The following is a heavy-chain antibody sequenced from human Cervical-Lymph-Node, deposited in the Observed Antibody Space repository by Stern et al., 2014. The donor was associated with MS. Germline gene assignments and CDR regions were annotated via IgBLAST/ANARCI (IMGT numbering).Heavy chain of an antibody. CDR3: ARRNPDSDSSYFDY. D-gene: IGHD1-26*01. J-gene: IGHJ4*02. V-gene: IGHV1-2*04. Sequence: DQLVESGAEVKKPGASVKVSCKASGYTFTGYYMHWVRQAPGQGLEWMGWINPNSGGTNYAQKFQGWVTMTRDTSISTAYMELSRLRPDDTAVYYCARRNPDSDSSYFDYWGQGTLVTVSS. CDR1: GYTFTGYY. CDR2: INPNSGGT.